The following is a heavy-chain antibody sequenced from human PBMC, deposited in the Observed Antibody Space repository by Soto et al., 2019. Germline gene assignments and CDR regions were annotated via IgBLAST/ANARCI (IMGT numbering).Heavy chain of an antibody. D-gene: IGHD3-16*02. CDR2: IYWDDDR. J-gene: IGHJ3*02. V-gene: IGHV2-5*02. CDR3: AHIMITYGGVIGLDAFDN. CDR1: GFSLNTRAVG. Sequence: SGPTLVNRTPPLTLTCTFSGFSLNTRAVGVGWIRQPPGKALEWLAVIYWDDDRRHSPSLNSRLTITKDTSRNQVVLTMTNMDPVDTATYYCAHIMITYGGVIGLDAFDNWGQGTMVTVSS.